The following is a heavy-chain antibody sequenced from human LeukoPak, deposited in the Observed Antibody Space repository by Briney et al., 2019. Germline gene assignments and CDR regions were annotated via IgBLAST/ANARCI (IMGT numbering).Heavy chain of an antibody. CDR2: INHSGST. J-gene: IGHJ6*02. Sequence: SETLSLTCAVYGGSFSDYYWSWIRQPPGKGLEWIGEINHSGSTNYNPSLKSRVTISLDTSKNQFSLKMSSVTAADTAVYYCARGHGPSSGSIRNYGLDVWGQGTTVTVSS. CDR3: ARGHGPSSGSIRNYGLDV. V-gene: IGHV4-34*01. CDR1: GGSFSDYY. D-gene: IGHD6-25*01.